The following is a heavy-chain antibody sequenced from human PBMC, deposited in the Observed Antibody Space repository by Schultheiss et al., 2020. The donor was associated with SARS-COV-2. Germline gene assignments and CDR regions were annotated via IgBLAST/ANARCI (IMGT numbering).Heavy chain of an antibody. D-gene: IGHD1-26*01. Sequence: GGSLRLSCAASGFTFSSYEMNWVRQAPGKGLEWVSYISSSGSTIYYADSVKGRFTISRDNAKNSLYLQMNSLRAEDTAVYYCARSYSGTYYAYDAFDIWGQGTLVTVSS. CDR1: GFTFSSYE. CDR2: ISSSGSTI. CDR3: ARSYSGTYYAYDAFDI. V-gene: IGHV3-48*03. J-gene: IGHJ3*02.